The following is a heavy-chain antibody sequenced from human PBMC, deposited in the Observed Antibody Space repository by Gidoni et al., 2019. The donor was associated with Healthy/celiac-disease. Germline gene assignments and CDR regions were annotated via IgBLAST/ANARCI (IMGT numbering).Heavy chain of an antibody. CDR1: SYRFPSYS. CDR3: ARRRDGATGGVDY. V-gene: IGHV5-51*01. Sequence: DVQLVQSGAALQQPGASLTISCKGSSYRFPSYSIGWVRQLPGKGLEWKGIIYPGDSDTRYSPSFQGQVTISADKSISTAYLQWSSLKASDTAMYYCARRRDGATGGVDYWGQGTLVTVSS. J-gene: IGHJ4*02. CDR2: IYPGDSDT. D-gene: IGHD1-26*01.